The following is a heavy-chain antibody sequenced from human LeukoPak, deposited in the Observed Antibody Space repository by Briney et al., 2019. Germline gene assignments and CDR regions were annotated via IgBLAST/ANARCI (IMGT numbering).Heavy chain of an antibody. D-gene: IGHD5-18*01. Sequence: ASVKVSCKASGYTFTGNFMHWVRQAPGQGLEWMGRINPNNGGTNYAQKFQGRVTMTRDTSISTAYMELSRLISDDTAVYYCVRRPLYSYGIFDYWGQRTLVTVSS. CDR3: VRRPLYSYGIFDY. CDR1: GYTFTGNF. CDR2: INPNNGGT. V-gene: IGHV1-2*06. J-gene: IGHJ4*02.